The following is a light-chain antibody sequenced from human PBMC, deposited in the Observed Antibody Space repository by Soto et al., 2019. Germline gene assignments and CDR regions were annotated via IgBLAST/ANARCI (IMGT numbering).Light chain of an antibody. Sequence: QPVLTQSPSASASLGASVKLTCTLSSGHSNYAIAWHQQQPEQGPRYLMKLNRDGSHSKGDGIPNRFSGSSSGAERYLTISSLQSEDEADYYCQNWGTGIVIFGGGTKLTFL. CDR2: LNRDGSH. J-gene: IGLJ2*01. CDR1: SGHSNYA. V-gene: IGLV4-69*01. CDR3: QNWGTGIVI.